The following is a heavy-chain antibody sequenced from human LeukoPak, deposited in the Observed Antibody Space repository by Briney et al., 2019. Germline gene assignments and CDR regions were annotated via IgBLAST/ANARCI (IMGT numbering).Heavy chain of an antibody. CDR1: GYSFTSYW. Sequence: GESLKISCKGSGYSFTSYWISWVRQMPGKGLEWMGRIDPSDSYTNYSPSFQGHVTISADKSTSTAYLQWSSLKASDTAMYYCARPYYDSSGYQSLDYWGQGTLVTVSS. CDR3: ARPYYDSSGYQSLDY. J-gene: IGHJ4*02. D-gene: IGHD3-22*01. V-gene: IGHV5-10-1*01. CDR2: IDPSDSYT.